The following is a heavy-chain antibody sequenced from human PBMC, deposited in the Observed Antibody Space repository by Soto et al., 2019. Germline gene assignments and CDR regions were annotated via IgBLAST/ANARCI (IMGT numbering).Heavy chain of an antibody. Sequence: VHLWESGGDLVQPGGSLRVSCVGSGYTFSSRAMSWVRQAPGKGLEWVSGIDGGGTTDYADSVKGGFTISRDNSQDTLYLQMNSLRAEDTAVYYCATLLGFSSGGSWYSHVADYWGQGTLVTVSS. CDR3: ATLLGFSSGGSWYSHVADY. J-gene: IGHJ4*02. CDR2: IDGGGTT. V-gene: IGHV3-23*01. D-gene: IGHD2-8*02. CDR1: GYTFSSRA.